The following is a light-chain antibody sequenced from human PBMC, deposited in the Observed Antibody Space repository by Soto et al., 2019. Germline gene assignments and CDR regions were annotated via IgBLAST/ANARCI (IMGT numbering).Light chain of an antibody. CDR2: FAS. J-gene: IGKJ2*01. CDR1: QTITTY. V-gene: IGKV1-39*01. Sequence: DIQMTQSPYSLSASVGDRVTITCRASQTITTYLNWYQQKPGKAPKLLIYFASGLQSGVPSRFSGSGSGTDFTLTISSLQPEDFATYFCQQSYSMPYTFGQGTKLEIK. CDR3: QQSYSMPYT.